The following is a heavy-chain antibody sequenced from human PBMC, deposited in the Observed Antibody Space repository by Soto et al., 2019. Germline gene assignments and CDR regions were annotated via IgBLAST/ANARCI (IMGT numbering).Heavy chain of an antibody. V-gene: IGHV3-23*01. CDR3: PRDWTGDTCPCLDV. J-gene: IGHJ6*02. D-gene: IGHD3-3*01. CDR2: FSGSSGST. CDR1: GFTFSNYA. Sequence: EVQLLESGGGLVQPGGSLRLSCAAAGFTFSNYALTWVRQSPGKGLEWVSTFSGSSGSTYYADSVRGRFTISRDNSKNTLFLQMNSLRVEDTAIYYCPRDWTGDTCPCLDVWGQGTTVSVSS.